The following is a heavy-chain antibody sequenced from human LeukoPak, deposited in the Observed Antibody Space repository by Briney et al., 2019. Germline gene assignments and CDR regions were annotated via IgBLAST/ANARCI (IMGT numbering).Heavy chain of an antibody. J-gene: IGHJ6*02. Sequence: GESLKISCKGSGYSFTDYWIGWVRQMPGKGLEWIGIIYPGDSDTRYSPSFQGQVTISADKSISTAYLQWSSLKASDSAIYYWARLLGYGSGSYPRSSYGMDVWGQGTTVTVSS. D-gene: IGHD3-10*01. V-gene: IGHV5-51*01. CDR1: GYSFTDYW. CDR3: ARLLGYGSGSYPRSSYGMDV. CDR2: IYPGDSDT.